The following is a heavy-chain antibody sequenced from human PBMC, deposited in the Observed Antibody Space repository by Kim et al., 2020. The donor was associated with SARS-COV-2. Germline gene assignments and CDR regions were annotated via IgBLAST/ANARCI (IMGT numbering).Heavy chain of an antibody. CDR1: GDTFSGFY. Sequence: ASVKVSCKASGDTFSGFYMHWVRQAPGQGLEWMGWINPNSGATNYAQKFQDRITLTRDTSISTGYMELNRLTSDDTAGYYCARDQGGLDVWGQGTTVTVS. CDR2: INPNSGAT. CDR3: ARDQGGLDV. J-gene: IGHJ6*02. V-gene: IGHV1-2*02.